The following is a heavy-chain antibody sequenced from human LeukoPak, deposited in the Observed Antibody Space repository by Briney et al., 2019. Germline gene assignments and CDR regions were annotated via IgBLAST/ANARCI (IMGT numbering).Heavy chain of an antibody. CDR3: TTDTGWYFDY. J-gene: IGHJ4*02. CDR1: GCAFSNAW. CDR2: IKSKPDGGTT. D-gene: IGHD6-19*01. Sequence: TGGSLRLSCAASGCAFSNAWMSWVRQAPGKGVEWVGRIKSKPDGGTTDYAAPVKGRFTISRDDSKNTLYLQMNSLKTEDTAVYYRTTDTGWYFDYWGQGTLVTVSS. V-gene: IGHV3-15*01.